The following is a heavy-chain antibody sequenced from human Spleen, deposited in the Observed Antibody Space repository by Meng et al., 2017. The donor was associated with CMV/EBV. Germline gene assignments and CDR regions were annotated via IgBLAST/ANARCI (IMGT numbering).Heavy chain of an antibody. CDR2: IKQDGSEK. CDR1: GFTFSRYW. D-gene: IGHD6-13*01. Sequence: GGSLRLSCAASGFTFSRYWRTWVRQAPGKGLEWVANIKQDGSEKYYVDSVKGRFTVSRDNAKNSLYLQMNSLRAEDTAVYYCAGDGPMYSSSWYAYWGQGTLVTVSS. J-gene: IGHJ4*02. V-gene: IGHV3-7*01. CDR3: AGDGPMYSSSWYAY.